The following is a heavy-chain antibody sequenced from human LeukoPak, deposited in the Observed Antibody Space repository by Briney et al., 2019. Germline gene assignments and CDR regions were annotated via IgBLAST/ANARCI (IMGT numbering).Heavy chain of an antibody. CDR1: GFIFSSYG. V-gene: IGHV3-30*02. D-gene: IGHD3-22*01. J-gene: IGHJ4*02. Sequence: GGSLRLSCAASGFIFSSYGMHWVRQAPGKGLEWVAFMRSDGSDKYYADSVKGRFTISRANSKNTLYLQMNSLRAEDTAVYYCAKHDSSSYYWGQGTLVTVSS. CDR2: MRSDGSDK. CDR3: AKHDSSSYY.